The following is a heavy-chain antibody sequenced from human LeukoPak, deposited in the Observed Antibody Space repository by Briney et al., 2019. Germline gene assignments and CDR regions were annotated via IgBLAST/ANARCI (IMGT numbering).Heavy chain of an antibody. CDR1: GGSFSGYY. J-gene: IGHJ4*02. CDR2: INHSGST. V-gene: IGHV4-34*01. Sequence: NASETLSLTCAVYGGSFSGYYWSWIRQPPGKGLEWIGEINHSGSTNYNPSLKSRVTISVDTSKNQFSLKLSFVTAADTAVYYCARVDQLPRAAFDYWGQGTLVTVSS. CDR3: ARVDQLPRAAFDY. D-gene: IGHD2-2*01.